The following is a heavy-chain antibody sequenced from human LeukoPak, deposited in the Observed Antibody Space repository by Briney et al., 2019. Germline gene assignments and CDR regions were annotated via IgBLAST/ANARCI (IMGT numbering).Heavy chain of an antibody. CDR1: GGSFSGYY. Sequence: SETLSLTCAVYGGSFSGYYWSWIRQPPGKGLEWIGEINHSGSTNYNPSLKSRVTISVDTSKNQFSLKLSSVTAADTAVYYCAKDLDQRITMVRGALTWGQGTLVTVSS. V-gene: IGHV4-34*01. CDR2: INHSGST. D-gene: IGHD3-10*01. CDR3: AKDLDQRITMVRGALT. J-gene: IGHJ5*02.